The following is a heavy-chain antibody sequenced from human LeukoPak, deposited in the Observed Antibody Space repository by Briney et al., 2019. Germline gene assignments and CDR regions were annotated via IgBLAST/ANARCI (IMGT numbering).Heavy chain of an antibody. CDR3: AKEGNDNYYYYYYMDV. CDR1: GFTFSSYA. CDR2: ISGSGGST. J-gene: IGHJ6*03. D-gene: IGHD1-1*01. Sequence: GGSLRLFCAASGFTFSSYAMSWVRQAPGKGLEWVSAISGSGGSTYYADSVKGRFTISRDNSKNTLYLQMNSLRAEDTAVYYCAKEGNDNYYYYYYMDVWGKGTTVTVSS. V-gene: IGHV3-23*01.